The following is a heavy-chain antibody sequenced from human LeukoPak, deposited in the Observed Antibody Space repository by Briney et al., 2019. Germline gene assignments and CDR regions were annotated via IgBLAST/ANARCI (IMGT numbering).Heavy chain of an antibody. CDR2: ISADGGSE. CDR3: AKESGKFYY. V-gene: IGHV3-43*02. CDR1: GFTFATYA. D-gene: IGHD3-10*01. Sequence: GGSLRLSCAASGFTFATYAMSWVRQPPGKGLEWVSLISADGGSEFSADSVKGRFTISRDNSKNSLYLQMNSLRSEVTAMYYCAKESGKFYYWGEGTLVVVSS. J-gene: IGHJ4*02.